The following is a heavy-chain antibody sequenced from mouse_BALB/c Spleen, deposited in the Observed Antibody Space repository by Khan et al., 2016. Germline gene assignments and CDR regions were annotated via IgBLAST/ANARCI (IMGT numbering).Heavy chain of an antibody. D-gene: IGHD2-1*01. CDR1: GYTFTTYT. Sequence: QVQLQQSGAELARPGASVKMSCKASGYTFTTYTMQWVKQRPGQGLEWIGYINPASNYSNYNQKFKDKATLTADRYSSTAYMQLSSLTSEDSAVYCCTRGDGNNGYWGQGTLVTVSA. J-gene: IGHJ3*02. CDR2: INPASNYS. V-gene: IGHV1-4*01. CDR3: TRGDGNNGY.